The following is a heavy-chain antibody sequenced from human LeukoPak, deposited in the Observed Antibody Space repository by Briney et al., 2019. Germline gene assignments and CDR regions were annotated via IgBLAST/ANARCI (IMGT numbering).Heavy chain of an antibody. CDR3: ARSTQPYYYESSGYQNFDY. CDR2: IIPIFGTA. J-gene: IGHJ4*02. Sequence: GASVKVSCKASGGTFSSYAISWVRQAPGQGLEWMGGIIPIFGTANYAQKFQGRVTITTDESTSTAYMELSSLRSEDTAVYYCARSTQPYYYESSGYQNFDYWGQGTLVTVSS. CDR1: GGTFSSYA. D-gene: IGHD3-22*01. V-gene: IGHV1-69*05.